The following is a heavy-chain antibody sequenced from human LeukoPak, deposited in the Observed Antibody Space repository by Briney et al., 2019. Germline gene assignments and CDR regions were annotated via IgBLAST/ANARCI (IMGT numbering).Heavy chain of an antibody. CDR1: RFTFSNHG. V-gene: IGHV3-33*06. D-gene: IGHD3-3*01. Sequence: GGSLRLSCAASRFTFSNHGMHWVRQAPGKGLEWVAVICYDGSCKYYADSVRGRFTISRDNSKNTLFLQMNSLRADDTAVYFCAKQAGWGAYFSFLPFDFWGRGTLVTVSS. CDR2: ICYDGSCK. CDR3: AKQAGWGAYFSFLPFDF. J-gene: IGHJ4*02.